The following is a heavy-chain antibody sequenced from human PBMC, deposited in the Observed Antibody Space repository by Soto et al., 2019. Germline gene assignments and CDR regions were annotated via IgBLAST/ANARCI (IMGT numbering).Heavy chain of an antibody. J-gene: IGHJ5*02. CDR3: AREWNNWFDP. CDR1: GFTFLSYS. D-gene: IGHD5-12*01. Sequence: GSLRLSCAASGFTFLSYSMSWVRQAPGKGLEWVSSISSSSTYIYYADSVKGRFTISRDNARKSLYLQMNSLRAEDTAVYYCAREWNNWFDPWGQGTLVTVSS. CDR2: ISSSSTYI. V-gene: IGHV3-21*01.